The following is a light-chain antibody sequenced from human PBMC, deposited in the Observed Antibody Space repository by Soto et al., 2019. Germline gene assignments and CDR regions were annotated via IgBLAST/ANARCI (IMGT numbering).Light chain of an antibody. Sequence: DIQMAQSPSSLSASVGGGVTITCRASQSIGISLNWYQQRPGKAPKLLILAASTLQRGVPSRFSGSGSGTDFTLTISSLQPEDFATYYCQQSYSLPPTFGPGTKVDMK. CDR2: AAS. CDR3: QQSYSLPPT. CDR1: QSIGIS. J-gene: IGKJ3*01. V-gene: IGKV1-39*01.